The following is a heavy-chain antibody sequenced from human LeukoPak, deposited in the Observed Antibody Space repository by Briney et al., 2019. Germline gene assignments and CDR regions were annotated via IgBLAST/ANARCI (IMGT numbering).Heavy chain of an antibody. V-gene: IGHV1-69*05. Sequence: ASVKVSCKASGGTFSSYAISWVRQAPGQGLEWMGGIIPIFGTANYAQKFQGRVTITTDESTSTAYMELSSLRSEDTAVHYCARAGDSSSNYYYYYYMDVWGKGTTVTVSS. CDR2: IIPIFGTA. CDR3: ARAGDSSSNYYYYYYMDV. D-gene: IGHD6-6*01. J-gene: IGHJ6*03. CDR1: GGTFSSYA.